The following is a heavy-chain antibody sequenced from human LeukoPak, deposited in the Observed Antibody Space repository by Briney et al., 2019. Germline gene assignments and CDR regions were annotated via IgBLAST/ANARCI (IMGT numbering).Heavy chain of an antibody. V-gene: IGHV3-21*01. CDR3: ARVQIPYCTNGVCYTEDAFDI. CDR1: GFTFSSYG. J-gene: IGHJ3*02. D-gene: IGHD2-8*01. Sequence: PGGSLRLSCAASGFTFSSYGMHWVRQAPGKGLEWVSSISSSSSYIYYADSVKGRFTISRDNAKNSLYLQMNSLRAEDTAVYYCARVQIPYCTNGVCYTEDAFDIWGQGTMVTVSS. CDR2: ISSSSSYI.